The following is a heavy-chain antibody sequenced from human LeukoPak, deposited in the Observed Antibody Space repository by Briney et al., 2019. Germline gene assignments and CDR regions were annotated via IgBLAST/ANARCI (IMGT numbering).Heavy chain of an antibody. CDR3: ARVGHVAVAGTYAFDI. J-gene: IGHJ3*02. V-gene: IGHV3-7*03. D-gene: IGHD6-19*01. CDR2: IKKEDGSEK. CDR1: TFTLSKYW. Sequence: SGGSLGLSCAASTFTLSKYWMTWVRQAPGKGLEWVAYIKKEDGSEKNYVDSVKGRFTISRDNAKNTLYLQMNSLRAEDTAVYYCARVGHVAVAGTYAFDIWGQGTMVTVSS.